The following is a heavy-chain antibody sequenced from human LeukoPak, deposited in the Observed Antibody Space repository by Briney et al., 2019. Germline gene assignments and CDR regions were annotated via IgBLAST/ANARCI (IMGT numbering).Heavy chain of an antibody. V-gene: IGHV4-39*01. CDR3: ARQVAARLFDY. D-gene: IGHD6-6*01. Sequence: SETLSLTCKVSGGSISSSSYYWGWIRQPPGKGLEWIGSIYYSGSTYYNPSLKSRVTISVDTSKNQFSLKLSSVTAADTAVYYCARQVAARLFDYWGQGTPVTVSS. CDR1: GGSISSSSYY. CDR2: IYYSGST. J-gene: IGHJ4*02.